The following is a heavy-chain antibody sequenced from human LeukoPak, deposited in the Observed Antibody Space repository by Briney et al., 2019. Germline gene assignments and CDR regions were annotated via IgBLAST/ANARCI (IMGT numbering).Heavy chain of an antibody. CDR2: MNPNSGNT. CDR3: ARGYGSGSYYIDAFDI. V-gene: IGHV1-8*01. Sequence: ASVKVSCKASGYTFTSYDINRVRQATGQGLEWMGWMNPNSGNTGYAQKFQGRVTMTRNTSISTAYMELSSLRSEDTAVYYCARGYGSGSYYIDAFDIWGQGTMVTVSS. D-gene: IGHD3-10*01. CDR1: GYTFTSYD. J-gene: IGHJ3*02.